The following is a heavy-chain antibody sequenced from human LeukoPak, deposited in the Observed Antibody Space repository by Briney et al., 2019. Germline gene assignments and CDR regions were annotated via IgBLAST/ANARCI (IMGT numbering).Heavy chain of an antibody. V-gene: IGHV4-59*08. CDR1: GGSISSYY. J-gene: IGHJ4*02. Sequence: SETLSLTCTVSGGSISSYYWSWIRQPPGKGLEWIGYIYYSGSTNYNPSLKSRVTISVDTSKNQFSLKLSSVTAADTAVYYCASSDGDYEPYGYWGQGTLVTVSS. CDR3: ASSDGDYEPYGY. CDR2: IYYSGST. D-gene: IGHD4-17*01.